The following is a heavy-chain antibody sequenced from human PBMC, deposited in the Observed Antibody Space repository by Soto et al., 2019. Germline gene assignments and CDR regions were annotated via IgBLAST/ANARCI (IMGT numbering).Heavy chain of an antibody. D-gene: IGHD2-15*01. CDR3: ARGDREDILVVVGARPGEYGTDI. J-gene: IGHJ6*02. CDR2: IAHDGSNA. V-gene: IGHV3-30-3*01. CDR1: GFTFRNHA. Sequence: QVQLVESGGGVVQPGGSLRLSCAASGFTFRNHAMHWVRQAPGKGLECLAVIAHDGSNAFYRDSVKGRFTVSSDNSKNTLYLYMNSLRPEDTGVYNCARGDREDILVVVGARPGEYGTDIWGQGTTVIVSS.